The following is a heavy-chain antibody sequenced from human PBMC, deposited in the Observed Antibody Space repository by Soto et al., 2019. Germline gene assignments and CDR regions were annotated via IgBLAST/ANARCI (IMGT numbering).Heavy chain of an antibody. CDR1: GFTFSNDW. Sequence: EVQLVESGGGLVKPGGSLRLSCTASGFTFSNDWMKWVRQAPGKGLEWVGRIKSESHGGTTDYAAPVKGRFTISRDDSRNTLYLQMNSLKTEDTAVYYCTAVLGPSVCRGDSCYYAFDIWGQGTMVTVSS. CDR2: IKSESHGGTT. V-gene: IGHV3-15*07. J-gene: IGHJ3*02. D-gene: IGHD2-15*01. CDR3: TAVLGPSVCRGDSCYYAFDI.